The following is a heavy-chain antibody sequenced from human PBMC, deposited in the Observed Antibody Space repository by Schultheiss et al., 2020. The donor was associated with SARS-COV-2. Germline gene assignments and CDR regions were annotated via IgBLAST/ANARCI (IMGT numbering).Heavy chain of an antibody. CDR1: GGSISSYY. CDR2: INHSGST. D-gene: IGHD1-7*01. J-gene: IGHJ4*02. V-gene: IGHV4-34*01. CDR3: ATGYWNYRSFDY. Sequence: SETLSLTCTVSGGSISSYYWSWIRQPPGKGLEWIGEINHSGSTNYNPSLKSRVTISVDTSKNQFSLQLNSVTPEDTAVYYCATGYWNYRSFDYWGQGTLVTVSS.